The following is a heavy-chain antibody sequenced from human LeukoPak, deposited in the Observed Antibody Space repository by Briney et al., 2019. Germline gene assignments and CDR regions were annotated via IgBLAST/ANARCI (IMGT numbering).Heavy chain of an antibody. D-gene: IGHD6-6*01. CDR1: GGSISSYY. CDR3: ARGSIRARNDAFDI. CDR2: VYYSAST. J-gene: IGHJ3*02. Sequence: SETLSLTCTVSGGSISSYYWSWIRQPPGKGVVWMGYVYYSASTNYNPSLHSRVTISVDTSKNQFSLKLSSVTAADTAVYYCARGSIRARNDAFDIWGQGAIATDSS. V-gene: IGHV4-59*01.